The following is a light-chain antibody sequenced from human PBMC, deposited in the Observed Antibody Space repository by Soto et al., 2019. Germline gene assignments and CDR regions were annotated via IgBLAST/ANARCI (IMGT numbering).Light chain of an antibody. CDR3: LQDHNLTRT. J-gene: IGKJ1*01. CDR1: HDIGHD. Sequence: IQMTQSPSSLSASVGDRVIITCRASHDIGHDLGWYQQKPGSDPKLLIFAASTLYSGVPPRFSGSGSGTVFNLTISKLHTEEFATYVCLQDHNLTRTGGQGTTGEIK. CDR2: AAS. V-gene: IGKV1-6*01.